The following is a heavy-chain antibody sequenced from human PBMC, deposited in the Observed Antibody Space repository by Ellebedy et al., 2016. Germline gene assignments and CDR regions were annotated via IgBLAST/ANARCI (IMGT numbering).Heavy chain of an antibody. CDR2: VFHTGTT. J-gene: IGHJ3*02. V-gene: IGHV4-59*02. CDR3: ARGWLRGSFDI. D-gene: IGHD6-19*01. CDR1: GGSVSSDY. Sequence: SETLSLTCNVSGGSVSSDYWNWIRRPPGKGLEWIGYVFHTGTTNYNPSLKSRVTMSVDTSKSQFSLRLTSVTPEDTAVYYCARGWLRGSFDIWGQGTTVIVSS.